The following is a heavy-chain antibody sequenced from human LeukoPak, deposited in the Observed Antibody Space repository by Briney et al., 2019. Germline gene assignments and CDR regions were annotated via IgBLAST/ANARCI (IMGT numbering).Heavy chain of an antibody. CDR2: IYTSGST. J-gene: IGHJ5*02. V-gene: IGHV4-4*09. D-gene: IGHD6-13*01. Sequence: SEPLSLTCIVSGGSISSYYWSWIRQPPGKGLEWIGYIYTSGSTNYNPSLKSRVTISVDTSKNKFSLKLSSVTAADTAVYYCARHEGSGSEGYSSSFNWFDPWGQGTLVTVSS. CDR3: ARHEGSGSEGYSSSFNWFDP. CDR1: GGSISSYY.